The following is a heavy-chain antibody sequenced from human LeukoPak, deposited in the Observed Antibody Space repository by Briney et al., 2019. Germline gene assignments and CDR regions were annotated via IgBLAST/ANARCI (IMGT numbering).Heavy chain of an antibody. CDR2: IYYSGST. J-gene: IGHJ6*02. D-gene: IGHD6-6*01. CDR1: GASISSSSNY. V-gene: IGHV4-61*05. Sequence: SETLSLTCTVSGASISSSSNYWGWLRQPPGKGLEWIGYIYYSGSTNYNPSLKSRVTISVDTSKNQFSLKLSSVTAADTAVYYCAGRIAARQVVYYGMDVWGQGTTVTVSS. CDR3: AGRIAARQVVYYGMDV.